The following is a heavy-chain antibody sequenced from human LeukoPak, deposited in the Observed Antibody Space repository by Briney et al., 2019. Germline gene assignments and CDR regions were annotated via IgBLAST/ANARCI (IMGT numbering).Heavy chain of an antibody. J-gene: IGHJ3*01. V-gene: IGHV5-51*01. Sequence: AGESLKISCKGSGYNFTSHWIGWVRQMPGKGLEWMGIIYPGDSDSRQSPSLRGQVTISADKSINTAYLQWNSLKASDTAMYYCARGRHVVVATATWASDAFDLWGQGTMVTVSS. CDR2: IYPGDSDS. D-gene: IGHD2-21*02. CDR3: ARGRHVVVATATWASDAFDL. CDR1: GYNFTSHW.